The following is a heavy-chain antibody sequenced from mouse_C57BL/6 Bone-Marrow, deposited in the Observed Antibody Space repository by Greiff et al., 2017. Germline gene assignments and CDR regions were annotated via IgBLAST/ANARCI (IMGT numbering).Heavy chain of an antibody. D-gene: IGHD3-2*02. CDR1: GYTFTSYT. J-gene: IGHJ2*01. CDR2: INPSSGYT. CDR3: ARLQGFFDY. V-gene: IGHV1-4*01. Sequence: VQLQQSGAELARPGASVKMSCKASGYTFTSYTMHWVKQRPGQGLEWIGYINPSSGYTKYNQTFKDKATLTADKSSSTAYMQLSSLTSEGSTVYYCARLQGFFDYWGQGTTLTVSA.